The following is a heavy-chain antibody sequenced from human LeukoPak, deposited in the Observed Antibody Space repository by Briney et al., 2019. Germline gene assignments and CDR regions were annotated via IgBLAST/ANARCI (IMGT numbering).Heavy chain of an antibody. CDR3: ARRAGECSHPYDY. V-gene: IGHV3-7*03. CDR1: GFTFTTYW. J-gene: IGHJ4*02. D-gene: IGHD2-8*01. Sequence: PGGSLRLSCAASGFTFTTYWMSWVRQAPGKGLEWVANIKQDGTEKYYVDSVKGRFTLSRDNSKNTLYLQMNSLRAEDTAIYYCARRAGECSHPYDYWGQGTLVTVSS. CDR2: IKQDGTEK.